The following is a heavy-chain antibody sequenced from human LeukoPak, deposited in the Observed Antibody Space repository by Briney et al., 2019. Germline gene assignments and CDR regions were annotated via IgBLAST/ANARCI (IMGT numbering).Heavy chain of an antibody. D-gene: IGHD3-10*01. V-gene: IGHV1-69*01. J-gene: IGHJ6*02. Sequence: ASVKVSCKASGGTFSSYAISWVRQAPGQGLEWMGGIIPIFGTANYAQKFQGRVTITADESTSTAYMELSSLRSEDTAVYYCARSRRLWFGEFVWGQGTTVTVSS. CDR3: ARSRRLWFGEFV. CDR2: IIPIFGTA. CDR1: GGTFSSYA.